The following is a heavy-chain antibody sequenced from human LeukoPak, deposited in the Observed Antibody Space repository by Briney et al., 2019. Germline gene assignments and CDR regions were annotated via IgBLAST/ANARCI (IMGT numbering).Heavy chain of an antibody. V-gene: IGHV3-48*03. Sequence: GGSLRLSCAASGFTFSSYEMNWVRQAPGRGLEWVSYISSSGSTLYYADSVKGRFTISRDNAKNSLYLQMNSLRAEDTALYYCARIYSSGSRYYFDYWGQGTLVTVSS. D-gene: IGHD6-19*01. J-gene: IGHJ4*02. CDR3: ARIYSSGSRYYFDY. CDR2: ISSSGSTL. CDR1: GFTFSSYE.